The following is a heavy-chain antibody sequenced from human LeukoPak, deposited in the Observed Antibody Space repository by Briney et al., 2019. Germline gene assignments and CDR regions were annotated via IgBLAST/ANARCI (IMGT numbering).Heavy chain of an antibody. D-gene: IGHD3-9*01. CDR1: GFTFSSYA. Sequence: PGGSLRLSCAASGFTFSSYAMSWVRQAPGKGLEWVSAISGSGGSTYYADSVKGRFTISRDNSKNTLYLQMNSLRAEDTAVYYCAKGRSRYFDWRNDYWGQGTLVTVSS. J-gene: IGHJ4*02. V-gene: IGHV3-23*01. CDR3: AKGRSRYFDWRNDY. CDR2: ISGSGGST.